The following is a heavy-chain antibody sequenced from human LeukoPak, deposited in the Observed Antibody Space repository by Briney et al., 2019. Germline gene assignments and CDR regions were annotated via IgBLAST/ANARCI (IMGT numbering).Heavy chain of an antibody. CDR3: ANALGLYYDFWSGYYTSPYYYYGMDV. Sequence: GGSLRLPCAASGFTFSSYAMSWVRQAPGKGLEWVSAISGSGGSTYYVDSVKGRFTISRDNSKNTLYLQMNSLRAEDTAVYYCANALGLYYDFWSGYYTSPYYYYGMDVWGQGTTVTVSS. D-gene: IGHD3-3*01. CDR1: GFTFSSYA. CDR2: ISGSGGST. V-gene: IGHV3-23*01. J-gene: IGHJ6*02.